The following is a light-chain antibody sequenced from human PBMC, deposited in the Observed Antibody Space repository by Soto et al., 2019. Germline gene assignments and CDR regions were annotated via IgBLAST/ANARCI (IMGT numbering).Light chain of an antibody. CDR2: DAS. V-gene: IGKV3-11*01. Sequence: EIVLTQSPATLSLSPGERATLSCRASQGVSSYLAWYQQKPGQAPRLLIYDASNRAAGILARFSGSGSATDFNIIISSLEPADFAVYYCQQRSSWPPIIFGQGTRLEIK. CDR3: QQRSSWPPII. CDR1: QGVSSY. J-gene: IGKJ5*01.